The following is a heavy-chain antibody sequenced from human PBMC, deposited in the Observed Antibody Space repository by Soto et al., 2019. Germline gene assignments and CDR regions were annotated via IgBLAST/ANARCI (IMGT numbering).Heavy chain of an antibody. J-gene: IGHJ6*02. CDR1: GFTFRSYG. Sequence: QVQLVESGGGVVQPGRSLRLSCAASGFTFRSYGMHWVRQAPGKGLEWVALMSFDGSNKYYADSARGRFTISSDNSKSTLYLQMDILRPEDTAVYYCPKEFGWELQLSHPYYNSGMDVWGQGTTVTVSS. CDR3: PKEFGWELQLSHPYYNSGMDV. CDR2: MSFDGSNK. D-gene: IGHD1-1*01. V-gene: IGHV3-30*18.